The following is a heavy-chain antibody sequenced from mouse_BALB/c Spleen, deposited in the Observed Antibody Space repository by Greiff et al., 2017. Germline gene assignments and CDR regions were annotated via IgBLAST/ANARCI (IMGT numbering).Heavy chain of an antibody. J-gene: IGHJ2*01. D-gene: IGHD1-1*02. Sequence: VQLQQSGAELAKPGASVKMSCKASGYTFTSYWMHWVKQRPGQGLEWIGYINPSTGYTEYNQKFKDKATLTADKSSSTAYMQLSSLTSEDSAVYYCARRLWRYWGQGTTLTVSS. CDR1: GYTFTSYW. CDR2: INPSTGYT. V-gene: IGHV1-7*01. CDR3: ARRLWRY.